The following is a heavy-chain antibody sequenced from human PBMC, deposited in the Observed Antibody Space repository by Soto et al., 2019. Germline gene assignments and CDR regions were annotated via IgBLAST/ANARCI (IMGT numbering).Heavy chain of an antibody. Sequence: GGSLRLSCAASGFTFSAHIMSWVRQSPAKGLQWVSTIIPSGDTYYADSVKGRFTISRDNSKNALYLQLSSLKVEDTAVYYCAKGGISGVVTTYFDYWGQGTLVTVSS. CDR1: GFTFSAHI. J-gene: IGHJ4*02. CDR3: AKGGISGVVTTYFDY. D-gene: IGHD3-3*01. V-gene: IGHV3-23*01. CDR2: IIPSGDT.